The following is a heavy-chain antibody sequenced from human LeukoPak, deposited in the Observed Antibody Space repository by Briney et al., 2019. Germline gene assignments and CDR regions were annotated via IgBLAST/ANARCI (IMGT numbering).Heavy chain of an antibody. J-gene: IGHJ4*02. CDR3: ARLSYDTSGYWPDYFDH. CDR2: IYYSGST. V-gene: IGHV4-59*08. D-gene: IGHD3-22*01. Sequence: PSETLSLTCTVSGGSISSYYWSWIRQPPGKGLEWIGYIYYSGSTKYSPSLESRVTISVDTSKNHFSLNLRSVTAADTAVYYWARLSYDTSGYWPDYFDHWGQGTLVTVSS. CDR1: GGSISSYY.